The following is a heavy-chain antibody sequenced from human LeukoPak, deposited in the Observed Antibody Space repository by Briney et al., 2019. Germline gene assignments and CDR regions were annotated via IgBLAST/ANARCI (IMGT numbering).Heavy chain of an antibody. CDR2: ISHDGSNK. CDR3: ARGLDSSGSWFDP. V-gene: IGHV3-30*04. Sequence: GRSLRLSCAASGFTFSSYAMHWVRQAPGKGLEWVAVISHDGSNKYYADSVKGRFTISRDNSKNTLYLQMNSLRAEDTAVYYCARGLDSSGSWFDPWGQGTLVTVSS. D-gene: IGHD3-22*01. CDR1: GFTFSSYA. J-gene: IGHJ5*02.